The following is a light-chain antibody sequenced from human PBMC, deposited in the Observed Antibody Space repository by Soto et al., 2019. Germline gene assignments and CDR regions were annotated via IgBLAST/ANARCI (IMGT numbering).Light chain of an antibody. CDR2: DVT. CDR3: SSYTSSSAPRV. CDR1: SSDVGGYNY. V-gene: IGLV2-14*01. J-gene: IGLJ2*01. Sequence: QSVLTQPASVSGSPGQSITISCTGTSSDVGGYNYVSWYQQHPGKAPKLMIYDVTNRPSGVSYRFSGSKSGITASLTISGRQAEDEADYYCSSYTSSSAPRVFGGGTKLTVL.